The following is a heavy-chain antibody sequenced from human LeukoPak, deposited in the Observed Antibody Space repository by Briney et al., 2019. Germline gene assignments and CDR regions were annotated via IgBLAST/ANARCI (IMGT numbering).Heavy chain of an antibody. J-gene: IGHJ4*02. D-gene: IGHD4-17*01. Sequence: GSLRLSCAASGFTFSSYAMSWVRQAPGKGLEWVSAISGSGGSTYYADSVKGRFTISRDNSKNTLYLQMNSLRAEDTAVYYCARGNDYEPHFDYWGQGTLVTVSS. CDR1: GFTFSSYA. V-gene: IGHV3-23*01. CDR3: ARGNDYEPHFDY. CDR2: ISGSGGST.